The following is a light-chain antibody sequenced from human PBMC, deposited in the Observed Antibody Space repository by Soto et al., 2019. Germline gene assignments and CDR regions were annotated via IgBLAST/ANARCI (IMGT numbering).Light chain of an antibody. CDR1: QAVSTC. V-gene: IGKV1-12*01. Sequence: DIQMTQSPCSVYASVGYTFTITCRASQAVSTCLEWYQQKQGGAPKLLIYAESNLQRGVPSRLRGSGSGTDFTLTIRSLQPEDFATYYCQQGASFPRTFG. CDR2: AES. J-gene: IGKJ3*01. CDR3: QQGASFPRT.